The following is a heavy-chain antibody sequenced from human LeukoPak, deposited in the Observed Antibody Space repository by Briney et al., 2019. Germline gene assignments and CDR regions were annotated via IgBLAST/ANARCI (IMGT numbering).Heavy chain of an antibody. CDR1: GYTFTGYY. CDR3: ATSGYDWAQDWFDP. Sequence: ASVKVSCKASGYTFTGYYMHWVRQAPGQGLEWMGWINPNSGDTKYAQNFQGRVTMTRDRSISTAYMELSRLRSDDTAVYYCATSGYDWAQDWFDPWGQGTLVTVSS. V-gene: IGHV1-2*02. D-gene: IGHD5-12*01. J-gene: IGHJ5*02. CDR2: INPNSGDT.